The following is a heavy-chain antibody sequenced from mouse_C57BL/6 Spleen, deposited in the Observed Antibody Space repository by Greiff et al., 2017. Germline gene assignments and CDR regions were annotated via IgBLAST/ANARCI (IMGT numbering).Heavy chain of an antibody. CDR3: TRGYYAMDY. Sequence: PVQQSGAELVRPGASVTLSCKASGYTFTDYEMHWVKQTPVHGLEWIGAIDPETGGTAYNQKFKGKAILTADKSSSTAYMELRSLTSEDSAVYYCTRGYYAMDYWGQGTSVTVAS. CDR1: GYTFTDYE. J-gene: IGHJ4*01. V-gene: IGHV1-15*01. CDR2: IDPETGGT.